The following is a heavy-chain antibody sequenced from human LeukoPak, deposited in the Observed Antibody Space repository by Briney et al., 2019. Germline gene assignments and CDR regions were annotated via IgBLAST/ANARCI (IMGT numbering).Heavy chain of an antibody. D-gene: IGHD5-18*01. Sequence: SETLTLTCTVSGGSVSTYHWSWIRQSAVKGLEWIGRVHNSGTTNYNPSLESRVTMSVDTSKNQFSLKLRSVTAADMAVYYCARDGLYSYGYSCFDFWGQGTLVTVSS. V-gene: IGHV4-4*07. CDR3: ARDGLYSYGYSCFDF. CDR2: VHNSGTT. CDR1: GGSVSTYH. J-gene: IGHJ4*02.